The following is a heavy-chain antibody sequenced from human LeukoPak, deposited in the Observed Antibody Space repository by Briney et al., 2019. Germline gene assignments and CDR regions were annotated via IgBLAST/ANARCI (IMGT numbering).Heavy chain of an antibody. CDR1: GDSISSTSYY. J-gene: IGHJ4*02. D-gene: IGHD5-12*01. CDR3: ASLSPHIASVEDY. Sequence: SETLSLTCTVSGDSISSTSYYWAWIRQPPGKGLEWIATIYYTGTNYYNPSLTSRVTISVDTSKNQFSLKLSSVTAADTAVYYCASLSPHIASVEDYWGQGTLVTVSS. CDR2: IYYTGTN. V-gene: IGHV4-39*01.